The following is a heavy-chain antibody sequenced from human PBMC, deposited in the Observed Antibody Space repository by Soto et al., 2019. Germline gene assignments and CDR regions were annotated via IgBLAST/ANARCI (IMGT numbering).Heavy chain of an antibody. Sequence: SETLSLTCTVSGGSISSGGYYWSWIRQHPGKGLEWIGYINYSGSTYYNPSLKSRVTISVDTYKNQLSLKLSSVTAADTAVYYCARDSTRHSYDSSGYVWGQGTLVTVSS. CDR3: ARDSTRHSYDSSGYV. D-gene: IGHD3-22*01. V-gene: IGHV4-31*03. CDR1: GGSISSGGYY. J-gene: IGHJ4*02. CDR2: INYSGST.